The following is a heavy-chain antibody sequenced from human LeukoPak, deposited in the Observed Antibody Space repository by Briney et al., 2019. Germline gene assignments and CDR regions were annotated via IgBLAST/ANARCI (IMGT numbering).Heavy chain of an antibody. CDR3: ARDGSGSYYNSHDAFDI. V-gene: IGHV4-61*02. Sequence: SQTLSLTCTVSGGSISSGSYYLSWIRQPAGKGLEWIGRIYTSGSTNYNPSLKSRVTISVDTSKNQFSLKLSSVTAADTAVYYCARDGSGSYYNSHDAFDIWGQGTMVTVSS. J-gene: IGHJ3*02. D-gene: IGHD3-10*01. CDR2: IYTSGST. CDR1: GGSISSGSYY.